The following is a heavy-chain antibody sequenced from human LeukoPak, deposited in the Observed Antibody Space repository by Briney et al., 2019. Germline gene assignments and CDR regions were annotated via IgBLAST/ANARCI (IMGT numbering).Heavy chain of an antibody. V-gene: IGHV4-4*07. CDR3: ARGVFFGITAPDY. CDR2: IHASGST. Sequence: PSETLSHICTVSGGSISSYYWSWIRQPAGRQLEWIGRIHASGSTNYHPSLKSRVTMSVDTSKNQFSLKVRSVTAADTAVYYCARGVFFGITAPDYWGQGTLVTVSS. J-gene: IGHJ4*02. CDR1: GGSISSYY. D-gene: IGHD3-3*01.